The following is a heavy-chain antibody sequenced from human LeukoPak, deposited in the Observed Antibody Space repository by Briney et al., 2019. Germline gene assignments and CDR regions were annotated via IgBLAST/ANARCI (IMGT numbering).Heavy chain of an antibody. Sequence: SETLSLTCTVSGGSISSSSYYWGWIRQPPGKGLEWIGSIYYSGSTYYNPSLKSRVTISVDTSKNQFSLKLSSVTAADTAVYYCARGAAAAGNFQHWGQGTLVTVSS. CDR1: GGSISSSSYY. V-gene: IGHV4-39*07. CDR2: IYYSGST. J-gene: IGHJ1*01. D-gene: IGHD6-13*01. CDR3: ARGAAAAGNFQH.